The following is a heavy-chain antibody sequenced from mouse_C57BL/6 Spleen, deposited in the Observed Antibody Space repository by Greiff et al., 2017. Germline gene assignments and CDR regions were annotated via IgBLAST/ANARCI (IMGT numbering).Heavy chain of an antibody. CDR1: GFTFSSYA. CDR3: TRYLDSSGYFDY. V-gene: IGHV5-9-1*02. J-gene: IGHJ2*01. D-gene: IGHD3-2*02. CDR2: ISSGGDYI. Sequence: EVKLVESGEGLVKPGGSLKLSCAASGFTFSSYAMSWVRQTPETRLEWVAYISSGGDYIYYADTVKGRFTISRDNARNTLYLQMSILKSEDTAMYYCTRYLDSSGYFDYWGQGTTLTVSS.